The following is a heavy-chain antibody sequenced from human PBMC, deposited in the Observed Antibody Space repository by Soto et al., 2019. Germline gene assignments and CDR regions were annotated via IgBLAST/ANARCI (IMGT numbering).Heavy chain of an antibody. D-gene: IGHD2-8*02. V-gene: IGHV1-69*01. CDR2: IIPIFGTA. Sequence: QVQLVQSGADVKKPGSSVKVSCKASGGTFSSYAISWVRQSTGQWLEWMGGIIPIFGTANYAQKFQGRVTITADEATSTASMEMSSLRSEETAVYYCAGGGVELRPDSWGQGTTDTVAT. J-gene: IGHJ4*02. CDR1: GGTFSSYA. CDR3: AGGGVELRPDS.